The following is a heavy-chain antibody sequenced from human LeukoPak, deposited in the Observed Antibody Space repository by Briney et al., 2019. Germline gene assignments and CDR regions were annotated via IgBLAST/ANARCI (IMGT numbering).Heavy chain of an antibody. CDR1: GGSFSGYY. V-gene: IGHV4-34*01. CDR2: INHSGST. J-gene: IGHJ5*02. CDR3: ARLWFGENWFDP. D-gene: IGHD3-10*01. Sequence: SETLSLTCAVYGGSFSGYYWSWIRQPPGKGLEWIGEINHSGSTNYNPSLKSRVTISVDTSKNQFSLKLSSVTAADTAVYYCARLWFGENWFDPWGQGTLVTVSS.